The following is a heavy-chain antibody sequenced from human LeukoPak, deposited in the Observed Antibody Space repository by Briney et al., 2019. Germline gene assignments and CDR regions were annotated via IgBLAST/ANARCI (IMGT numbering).Heavy chain of an antibody. CDR3: ARTSTGFDY. V-gene: IGHV3-21*01. D-gene: IGHD2-8*02. CDR2: ISSSSSHT. Sequence: PGGSLRLSCAASGFTFSSYSMNWVRQAPGKGLEWVSSISSSSSHTYYADSLRGRFTISRDNAKNSLYLQMNSLRAEDTAVYHCARTSTGFDYWGQGTLVTVSS. CDR1: GFTFSSYS. J-gene: IGHJ4*02.